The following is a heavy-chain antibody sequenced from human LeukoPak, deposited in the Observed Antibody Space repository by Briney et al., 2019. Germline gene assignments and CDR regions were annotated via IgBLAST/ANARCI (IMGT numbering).Heavy chain of an antibody. Sequence: GGSLRLSCAASGFTFSSYGMHWVRQAPGKGLEWVAFIRYDGSNKYYADSVKGRFTISRDNSKNTLYLQMNSLRAEDTAVYYCARTTPPYYYGSGSPLYYFDYWGQGTLVTVSS. D-gene: IGHD3-10*01. CDR1: GFTFSSYG. J-gene: IGHJ4*02. CDR3: ARTTPPYYYGSGSPLYYFDY. CDR2: IRYDGSNK. V-gene: IGHV3-30*02.